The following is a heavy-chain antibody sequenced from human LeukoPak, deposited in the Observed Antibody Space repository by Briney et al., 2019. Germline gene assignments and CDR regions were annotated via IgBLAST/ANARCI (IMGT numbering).Heavy chain of an antibody. D-gene: IGHD4-17*01. CDR2: IWYDGSNK. V-gene: IGHV3-33*01. Sequence: PGGSLRPSCAASGFTFSSYGMHWVRQAPGKGLEWVAVIWYDGSNKYYADSVKGRFTISRDNSKNTLYLQMNSLRAEDTAVYYCARDFATTAVDYWGQGTLVTVSS. CDR1: GFTFSSYG. J-gene: IGHJ4*02. CDR3: ARDFATTAVDY.